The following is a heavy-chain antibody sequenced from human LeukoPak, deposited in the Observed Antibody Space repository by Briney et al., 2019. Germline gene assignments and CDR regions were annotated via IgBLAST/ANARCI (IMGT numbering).Heavy chain of an antibody. D-gene: IGHD1-26*01. CDR2: ISYDGRYK. V-gene: IGHV3-30*18. J-gene: IGHJ4*02. Sequence: PGRSLRLSCAASGFTFSSVDFHWVRQAPGKGLEWVASISYDGRYKYYAGSVKGRFTISTDNSRTTLSLQMNSLTADDTAVYYCTKAPRDNGIDCWGQGTLVSV. CDR3: TKAPRDNGIDC. CDR1: GFTFSSVD.